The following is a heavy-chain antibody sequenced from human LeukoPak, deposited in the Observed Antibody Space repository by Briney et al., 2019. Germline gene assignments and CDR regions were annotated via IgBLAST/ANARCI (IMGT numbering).Heavy chain of an antibody. CDR3: VRVGHLAAASIYDY. CDR1: GGPVTTYH. CDR2: IPNSGTN. J-gene: IGHJ4*02. Sequence: RSSETLSLTCTLSGGPVTTYHWSCIPHPPGKGLEWMASIPNSGTNNSTPSLKSGITTSVYTSKNQLSLSLRAVSAADTGVYFCVRVGHLAAASIYDYWGQGTSVTVSS. V-gene: IGHV4-59*02. D-gene: IGHD6-25*01.